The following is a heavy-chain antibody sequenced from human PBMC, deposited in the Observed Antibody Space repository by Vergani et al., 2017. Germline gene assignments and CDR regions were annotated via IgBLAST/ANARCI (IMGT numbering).Heavy chain of an antibody. CDR3: ARELTRHYDILKDYGMDV. Sequence: QVQLVQSGAEVKKPGSSVKVSCKASGGTFSSYAISWVRQAPGQGLEWMGGIIPIFGTANYAQKFQGRVTITADESTSTAYMELSSLRSEDTAVYYCARELTRHYDILKDYGMDVWGQGTTVTVSS. CDR2: IIPIFGTA. J-gene: IGHJ6*02. V-gene: IGHV1-69*01. CDR1: GGTFSSYA. D-gene: IGHD3-9*01.